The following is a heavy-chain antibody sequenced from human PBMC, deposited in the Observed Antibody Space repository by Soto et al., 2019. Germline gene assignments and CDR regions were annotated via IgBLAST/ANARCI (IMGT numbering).Heavy chain of an antibody. CDR3: ASRYCSSTSCYAGSPHSYYYGMDV. CDR2: IIPIFGTA. Sequence: QVQLVQSGAEVKKPGSSVKVSCKASGGTFSSYAISWVRQAPGQGLEWMGGIIPIFGTANYAQKFQGRVTITADESTSTAYMELSSLRSEDTAVYYCASRYCSSTSCYAGSPHSYYYGMDVWGQGTTVTVSS. D-gene: IGHD2-2*01. V-gene: IGHV1-69*01. CDR1: GGTFSSYA. J-gene: IGHJ6*02.